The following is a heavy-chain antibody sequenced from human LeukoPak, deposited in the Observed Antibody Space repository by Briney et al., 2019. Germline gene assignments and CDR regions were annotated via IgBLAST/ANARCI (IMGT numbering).Heavy chain of an antibody. J-gene: IGHJ6*04. CDR2: ISYDGSNK. V-gene: IGHV3-30*18. CDR3: AKSALSGRATYYYGMDV. CDR1: GFTFSSYG. D-gene: IGHD3-10*01. Sequence: SGGSLRLSCAASGFTFSSYGMHWVRQAPGKGLEWVAVISYDGSNKYYADSVKGRFTISRDNSKNTLYLQMNSLRAEDTAVYYCAKSALSGRATYYYGMDVWGKGTTVTVSS.